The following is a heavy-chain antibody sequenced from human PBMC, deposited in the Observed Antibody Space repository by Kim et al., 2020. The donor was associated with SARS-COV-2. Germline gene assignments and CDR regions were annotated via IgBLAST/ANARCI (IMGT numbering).Heavy chain of an antibody. V-gene: IGHV1-18*04. J-gene: IGHJ4*02. CDR2: ISAYNGNT. CDR3: ARGFCGGYDPGCYFDY. Sequence: ASVKVSCKASGYTFTSYGISWVRQAPGQGLEWMGWISAYNGNTNYAQKLQGRVTMTTDTSTSTAYMELRSLRSDDTAVYYCARGFCGGYDPGCYFDYWGQGTLVTVSS. D-gene: IGHD5-12*01. CDR1: GYTFTSYG.